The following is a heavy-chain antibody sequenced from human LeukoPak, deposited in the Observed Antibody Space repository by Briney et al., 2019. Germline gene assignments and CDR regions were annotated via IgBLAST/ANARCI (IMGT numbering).Heavy chain of an antibody. Sequence: GASVKVSCKASGYTYTSYDINWVRQATGQGLEWMGWMNPNSGNTGFAQKFQGRVTMTRNTSISTAYMELSSLRSEDTAVYYCARGHDFWSGYYYFDYWGQGTLVTVSS. CDR1: GYTYTSYD. V-gene: IGHV1-8*01. CDR2: MNPNSGNT. J-gene: IGHJ4*02. CDR3: ARGHDFWSGYYYFDY. D-gene: IGHD3-3*01.